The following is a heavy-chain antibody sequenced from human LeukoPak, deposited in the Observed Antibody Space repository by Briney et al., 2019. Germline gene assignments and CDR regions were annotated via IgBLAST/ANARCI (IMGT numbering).Heavy chain of an antibody. CDR3: ARMEGALFPFDY. V-gene: IGHV3-11*06. J-gene: IGHJ4*02. D-gene: IGHD1-26*01. CDR2: ISSSSSYI. CDR1: GFTFSDYY. Sequence: PGGSLRLSCAASGFTFSDYYMSWIRQAPGKGLEWVSSISSSSSYIYYADSLKGRFTISRDNAKNSLYLQMNSLRADDTAVYYCARMEGALFPFDYWGQGTLVTVSS.